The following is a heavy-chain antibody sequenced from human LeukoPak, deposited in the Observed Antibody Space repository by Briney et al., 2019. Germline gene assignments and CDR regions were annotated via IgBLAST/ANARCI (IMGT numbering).Heavy chain of an antibody. Sequence: SETLSLTCTVSGGSISSSSYYWGWIRQPPGKGLEWIGSIYYSGSTYYNPSLKSRVTISVDTSKNQFSLKLSSVTAADTAVYYCAILVYGSGSYYTSYYFDYWGQGTLVTVSS. CDR1: GGSISSSSYY. V-gene: IGHV4-39*07. J-gene: IGHJ4*02. D-gene: IGHD3-10*01. CDR2: IYYSGST. CDR3: AILVYGSGSYYTSYYFDY.